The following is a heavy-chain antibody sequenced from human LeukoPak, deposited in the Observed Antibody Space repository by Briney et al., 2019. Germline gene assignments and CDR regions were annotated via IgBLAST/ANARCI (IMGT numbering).Heavy chain of an antibody. CDR1: GYTFTDFY. D-gene: IGHD6-13*01. Sequence: ASVKVSCKASGYTFTDFYMNWVRQAPEQGLEWMGIINPSGASTRYAQKFQGRVTMTRDTSTSTVYMELSSLRSEDTAVYYCARGDRRRPPSSIGWYSENIFDYWGQGTLLTVSS. V-gene: IGHV1-46*01. CDR3: ARGDRRRPPSSIGWYSENIFDY. J-gene: IGHJ4*02. CDR2: INPSGAST.